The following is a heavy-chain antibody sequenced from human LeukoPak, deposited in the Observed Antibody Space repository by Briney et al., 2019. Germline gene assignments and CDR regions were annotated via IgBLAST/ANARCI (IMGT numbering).Heavy chain of an antibody. CDR1: GFTFSSYG. V-gene: IGHV3-30*18. CDR3: AKDIGYCSSTSCYPPYYYYYMDV. CDR2: ISYDGSNK. J-gene: IGHJ6*03. Sequence: GGSLRLSCAASGFTFSSYGMHWVRQAPGKGLEWVAVISYDGSNKYYADSVKGRFTISRDNSKNTLYLQMNSLRAEDTAVYYCAKDIGYCSSTSCYPPYYYYYMDVWGKGTTVTVSS. D-gene: IGHD2-2*01.